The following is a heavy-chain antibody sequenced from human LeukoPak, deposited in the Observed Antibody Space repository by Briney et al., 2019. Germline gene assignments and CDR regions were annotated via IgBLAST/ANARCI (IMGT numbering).Heavy chain of an antibody. CDR2: IYYSGST. CDR1: GGSVSSSSYY. J-gene: IGHJ4*02. V-gene: IGHV4-39*07. CDR3: ARDPPLRAAAGPGY. Sequence: SETLSLTCTVSGGSVSSSSYYWGWIRQPPGKGLEWIGSIYYSGSTYYNPSLKSRVTISVDTSKNQFSLKLSSETAADTAVYYCARDPPLRAAAGPGYWGQGTLVTVSS. D-gene: IGHD6-13*01.